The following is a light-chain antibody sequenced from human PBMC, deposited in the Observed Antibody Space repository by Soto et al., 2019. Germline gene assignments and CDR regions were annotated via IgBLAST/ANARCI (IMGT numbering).Light chain of an antibody. CDR2: DVS. V-gene: IGLV2-11*01. J-gene: IGLJ1*01. CDR3: CSYAATYTFFV. Sequence: QSALTQPASVSGSPGQSITISCTGTSGDVDSHYVAWYQQHPNKAPKLMIYDVSKRPSGVPDRFSGSKSGNTASLTISGLQAEDEADYYCCSYAATYTFFVFGTGTKLTVL. CDR1: SGDVDSHY.